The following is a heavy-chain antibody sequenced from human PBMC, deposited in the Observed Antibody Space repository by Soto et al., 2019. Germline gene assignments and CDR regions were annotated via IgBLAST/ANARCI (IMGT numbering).Heavy chain of an antibody. D-gene: IGHD3-10*01. V-gene: IGHV3-23*01. Sequence: EVQLLESGGGLVQPGGSLRLSCAASGFTFSSYAMSWVRQAPGKGLEWVSAISGSGGSTYYADSVKGRFTISRDNSKNTLYLQMNSLRAEDTAVYYCAKRLAVLLWFGELSNEGYWGQGTLVTVSS. CDR3: AKRLAVLLWFGELSNEGY. CDR1: GFTFSSYA. CDR2: ISGSGGST. J-gene: IGHJ4*02.